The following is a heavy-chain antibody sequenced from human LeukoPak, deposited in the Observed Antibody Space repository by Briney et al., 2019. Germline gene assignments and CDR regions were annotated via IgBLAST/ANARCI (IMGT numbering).Heavy chain of an antibody. J-gene: IGHJ5*02. D-gene: IGHD6-19*01. CDR2: ISSSGSTI. V-gene: IGHV3-11*01. Sequence: TGGSLRLSCAASGFTFSDYYMSWIRQAPGKGLEWVSYISSSGSTIYYADSVKGRFTISRDNAKNSLYLQMNSLRAEDTAVYYCARVSKIGWYNWFDPWGQGTLVTVSS. CDR1: GFTFSDYY. CDR3: ARVSKIGWYNWFDP.